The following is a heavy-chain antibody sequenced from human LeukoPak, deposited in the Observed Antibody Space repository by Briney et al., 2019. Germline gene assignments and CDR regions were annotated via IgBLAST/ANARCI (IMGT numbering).Heavy chain of an antibody. CDR1: GDSVSSNSAA. D-gene: IGHD6-6*01. J-gene: IGHJ6*03. CDR3: ARGSAIAAPTEMRYYYYYYYMDV. Sequence: SQTLSLTCAISGDSVSSNSAAWNWIRQSPSRGLEWLGRTYYRSKWYNDYAVSVKSRITINPDTSKNQFSLQLNSVTPEDTAVYYRARGSAIAAPTEMRYYYYYYYMDVWGKGTTVTVSS. V-gene: IGHV6-1*01. CDR2: TYYRSKWYN.